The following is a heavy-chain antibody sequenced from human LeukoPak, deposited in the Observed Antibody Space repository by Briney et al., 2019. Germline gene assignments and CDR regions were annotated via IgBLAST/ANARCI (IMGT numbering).Heavy chain of an antibody. J-gene: IGHJ6*03. CDR3: ARFTGVPAGTYYYHYIDV. CDR2: IYTSGST. CDR1: GGSISSGSYY. V-gene: IGHV4-61*02. D-gene: IGHD2-2*01. Sequence: PSETLSLTCTVSGGSISSGSYYWSWIRQPAGKGLEWIGRIYTSGSTNYNPSLKSRVTISVDTSKNQFSLKLSSVTAADTAAYYCARFTGVPAGTYYYHYIDVWGKGTTVTVSS.